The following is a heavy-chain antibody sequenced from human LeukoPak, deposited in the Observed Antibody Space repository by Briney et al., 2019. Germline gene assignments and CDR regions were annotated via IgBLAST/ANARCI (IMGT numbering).Heavy chain of an antibody. V-gene: IGHV4-59*12. J-gene: IGHJ2*01. CDR3: ARGADPTGWYLVWFFDL. Sequence: PETLSLTCSVSGGSLSGYYWSWIRQAPGKGLEWMGSLHYTGSSNYNPSLESRVTMSVDTSKSRFSLKLTSVTGADTAVYYCARGADPTGWYLVWFFDLWGRGTLVTVSS. CDR1: GGSLSGYY. CDR2: LHYTGSS. D-gene: IGHD6-19*01.